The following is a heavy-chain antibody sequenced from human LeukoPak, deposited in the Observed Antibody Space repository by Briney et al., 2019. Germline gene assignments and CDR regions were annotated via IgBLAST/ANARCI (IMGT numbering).Heavy chain of an antibody. CDR2: IYYSGST. Sequence: PSETLSLTCTVSGGSISSYYWSWIRQPPGKGLESIGYIYYSGSTNYNPSLKSRVTISVDTSKNQFSLKLSSVTAADTAVYYCARRRGNFWSDYYAFDYWGRGTLVTISS. V-gene: IGHV4-59*01. CDR3: ARRRGNFWSDYYAFDY. J-gene: IGHJ4*02. CDR1: GGSISSYY. D-gene: IGHD3-3*01.